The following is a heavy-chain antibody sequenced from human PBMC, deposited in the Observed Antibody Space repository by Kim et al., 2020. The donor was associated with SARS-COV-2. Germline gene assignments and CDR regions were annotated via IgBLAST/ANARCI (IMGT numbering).Heavy chain of an antibody. CDR2: IIPIFGTA. V-gene: IGHV1-69*13. Sequence: SVKVSCKASGGTFSSYAISWVRQAPGQGLEWMGGIIPIFGTANYAQKFQGRVTITADESTSTAYMELSSLRSEDTAVYYCARVNPQIRGSYYVYDYWGQGTLVTVSS. D-gene: IGHD1-26*01. CDR3: ARVNPQIRGSYYVYDY. J-gene: IGHJ4*02. CDR1: GGTFSSYA.